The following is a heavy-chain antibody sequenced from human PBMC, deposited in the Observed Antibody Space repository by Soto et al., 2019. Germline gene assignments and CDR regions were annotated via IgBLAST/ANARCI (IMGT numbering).Heavy chain of an antibody. CDR2: ISAYSGNT. D-gene: IGHD1-7*01. CDR1: GYTFSNYG. V-gene: IGHV1-18*01. Sequence: ASVKVSCKGSGYTFSNYGISWVRQAPRQGLEWMGWISAYSGNTDYAQKFQGRITLTTDSPTNTVYMELKSLKSDDTAVYYCARGSIAGITWADYWGQGTQVTVSS. J-gene: IGHJ4*02. CDR3: ARGSIAGITWADY.